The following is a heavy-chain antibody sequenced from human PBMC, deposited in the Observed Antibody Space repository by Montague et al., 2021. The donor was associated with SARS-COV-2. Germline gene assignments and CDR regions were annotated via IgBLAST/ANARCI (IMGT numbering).Heavy chain of an antibody. D-gene: IGHD3-22*01. CDR3: ARVGSSGPGEY. CDR1: GGSLNNYF. J-gene: IGHJ4*02. V-gene: IGHV4-59*12. Sequence: SETLSLTCTVSGGSLNNYFWSWIRQPPGQGLEWVGYISDSGSTKYNPSLQSRVTISVDTARNQFSLKLLSVTAADTAFCYCARVGSSGPGEYWGQGILVSVSS. CDR2: ISDSGST.